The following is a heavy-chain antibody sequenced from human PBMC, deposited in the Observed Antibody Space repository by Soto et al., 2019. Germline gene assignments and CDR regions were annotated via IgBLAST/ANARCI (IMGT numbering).Heavy chain of an antibody. D-gene: IGHD3-22*01. CDR2: MNPNSGNT. J-gene: IGHJ4*02. Sequence: ASVKVSCKASGYTFTSYDINWVRQATGQGLEWMGWMNPNSGNTGYAQKFQGRVTMTRDTSTSTVYMELSSLRSEDTAVCYCARTTDSSGYCFDYWGQGTLVTVSS. CDR1: GYTFTSYD. V-gene: IGHV1-8*01. CDR3: ARTTDSSGYCFDY.